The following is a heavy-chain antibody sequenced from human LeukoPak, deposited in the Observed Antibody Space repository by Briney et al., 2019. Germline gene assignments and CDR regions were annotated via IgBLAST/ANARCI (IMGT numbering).Heavy chain of an antibody. V-gene: IGHV4-38-2*02. CDR1: GYSISSGYY. D-gene: IGHD3-22*01. CDR3: ARGVGYYDSSGYPLD. CDR2: IYHSGST. Sequence: SETLSLTCTVSGYSISSGYYWGWIQQPPGKGLEWIGSIYHSGSTYYNPSLKSRVTISVDTSKNQFSLKLSSVTAADTAVYYCARGVGYYDSSGYPLDWGQGTLVTVSS. J-gene: IGHJ4*02.